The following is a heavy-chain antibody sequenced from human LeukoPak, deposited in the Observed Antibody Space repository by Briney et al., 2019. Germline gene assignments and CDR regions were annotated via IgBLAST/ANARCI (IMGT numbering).Heavy chain of an antibody. CDR1: GFTFGDYY. CDR3: AKDTRRYYYDSSGRMDI. V-gene: IGHV3-11*04. CDR2: ISSSGSPI. J-gene: IGHJ3*02. Sequence: GGSLRLSCATSGFTFGDYYMSWIRQAPGKGLEWVSYISSSGSPIYYADSVKGRFTISRDNSKNTLYPQMNSLRAEDTAVYYCAKDTRRYYYDSSGRMDIWGQGTMVTVSS. D-gene: IGHD3-22*01.